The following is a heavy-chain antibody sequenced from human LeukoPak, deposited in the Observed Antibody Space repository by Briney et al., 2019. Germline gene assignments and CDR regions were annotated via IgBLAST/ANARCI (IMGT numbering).Heavy chain of an antibody. J-gene: IGHJ4*02. CDR3: ARDIVYYGDYYFDY. V-gene: IGHV4-61*02. D-gene: IGHD4-17*01. CDR1: GGSISSGSYY. Sequence: SQTLSLTCTVSGGSISSGSYYWSWIRQPAGKGLEWIGRIYTSGSTNYNPSLKSRVTISVDTSKNQFSLKLSSVTAADTAVYYCARDIVYYGDYYFDYWGQGTLVTVSS. CDR2: IYTSGST.